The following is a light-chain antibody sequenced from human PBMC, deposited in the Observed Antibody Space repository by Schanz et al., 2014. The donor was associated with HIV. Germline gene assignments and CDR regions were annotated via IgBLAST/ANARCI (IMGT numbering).Light chain of an antibody. CDR2: GAS. J-gene: IGKJ1*01. V-gene: IGKV3D-20*02. CDR1: QSVSSSS. CDR3: QQRSNWWWT. Sequence: DIVLTQSPVTLSLSPGERATLSCRASQSVSSSSLAWYRQKAGQPPSLLISGASSRATGVPDRFSGDGSGTDFTLTISRLEPEDFAVYYCQQRSNWWWTFGQGTKVEIK.